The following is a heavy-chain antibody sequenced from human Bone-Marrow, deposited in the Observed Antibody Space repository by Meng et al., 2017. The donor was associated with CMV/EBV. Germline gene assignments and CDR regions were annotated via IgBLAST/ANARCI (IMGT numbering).Heavy chain of an antibody. D-gene: IGHD3-22*01. CDR1: SGGYY. V-gene: IGHV4-61*08. CDR3: ARDVYYYGSSGYSGGYFDY. CDR2: IYYSGST. J-gene: IGHJ4*02. Sequence: SGGYYWGWIRQPAGKGMEWIRYIYYSGSTNYSPSLKSRVTISVDTSKNQFSLKLTSVTAADTAVYYCARDVYYYGSSGYSGGYFDYWGQGTLVTVSS.